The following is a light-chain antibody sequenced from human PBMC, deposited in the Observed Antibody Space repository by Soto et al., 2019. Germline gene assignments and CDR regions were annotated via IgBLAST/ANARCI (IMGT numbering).Light chain of an antibody. J-gene: IGLJ2*01. CDR2: SNN. V-gene: IGLV1-44*01. CDR1: SSNIGSNT. Sequence: QSVLTQPPSASGTPGQRVTISCSGSSSNIGSNTVNWYQQLPVTAPKLLIYSNNQRPSGVPDRFSGSKSGTSASLAISGLQSEDEADYYCAAWDDSLNVVVFGGGTQLTVL. CDR3: AAWDDSLNVVV.